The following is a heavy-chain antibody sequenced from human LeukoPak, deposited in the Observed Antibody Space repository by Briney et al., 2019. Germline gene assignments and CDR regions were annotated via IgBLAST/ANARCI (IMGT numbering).Heavy chain of an antibody. CDR2: IYFTGST. CDR3: ARFRYGYGNWFDP. J-gene: IGHJ5*02. D-gene: IGHD5-18*01. V-gene: IGHV4-39*01. Sequence: SETLSLTCTVSGDSISSSIYYWGWIRQPPGKGLEWIGSIYFTGSTSNNPSLKSRLTISIDTSNNQISLNLTSVTAADTAAYYCARFRYGYGNWFDPWGQGPLVSVPS. CDR1: GDSISSSIYY.